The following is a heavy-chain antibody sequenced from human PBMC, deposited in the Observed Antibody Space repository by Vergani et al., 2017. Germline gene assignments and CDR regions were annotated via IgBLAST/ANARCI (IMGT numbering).Heavy chain of an antibody. CDR1: GYTFTGYY. Sequence: QVQLVQSGAEVKKPGASVKVSCKASGYTFTGYYMHWVRQAPGQGLEWMGWINPNSGGKNYAQKFQGRVTMTRDTSISTAYMELSRLRSDDTAVYYCARDFRESGLRWPPDVGMDVWGQGTTVTVSS. V-gene: IGHV1-2*02. CDR3: ARDFRESGLRWPPDVGMDV. D-gene: IGHD4-23*01. CDR2: INPNSGGK. J-gene: IGHJ6*02.